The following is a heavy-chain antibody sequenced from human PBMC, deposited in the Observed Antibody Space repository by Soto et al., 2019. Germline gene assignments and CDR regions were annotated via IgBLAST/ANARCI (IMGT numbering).Heavy chain of an antibody. CDR2: IIPIFGTA. V-gene: IGHV1-69*01. J-gene: IGHJ6*02. Sequence: QVQLVQSGAEVKKPGSSVKVSCKASGGTFSSYAISWVRQAPGQGLEWMGGIIPIFGTANYEQKFQGRVTIAADESTSTAYMELSSLRSEDTAVYYCARDRGTTVISNPDYYYYGMDVWGQGTTVTVSS. D-gene: IGHD4-4*01. CDR1: GGTFSSYA. CDR3: ARDRGTTVISNPDYYYYGMDV.